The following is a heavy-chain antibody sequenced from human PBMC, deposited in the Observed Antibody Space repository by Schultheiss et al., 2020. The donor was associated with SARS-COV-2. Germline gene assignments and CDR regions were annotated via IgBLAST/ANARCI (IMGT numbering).Heavy chain of an antibody. CDR3: AKDIWAAGYSSGWVTFDI. V-gene: IGHV3-9*01. Sequence: GGSLRLSCAASGFTFSSYAMSWVRQAPGKGLEWVSGISWNSGSIGYADSVKGRFTISRDNAKNSLYLQMNSLRAEDTALYYCAKDIWAAGYSSGWVTFDIWGQGTMVTVSS. D-gene: IGHD6-19*01. CDR2: ISWNSGSI. J-gene: IGHJ3*02. CDR1: GFTFSSYA.